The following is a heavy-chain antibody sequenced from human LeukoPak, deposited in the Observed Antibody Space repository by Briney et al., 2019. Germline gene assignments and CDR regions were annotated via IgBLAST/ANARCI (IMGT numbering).Heavy chain of an antibody. CDR2: MNPNSGNT. V-gene: IGHV1-8*01. D-gene: IGHD2-2*01. CDR1: GYTFTSYD. Sequence: ASVKVSCKASGYTFTSYDINWVRQATGQGLEWMGWMNPNSGNTGYAQKFQGRVTMTRNTSISTAYMELSSLRSEDTAVYYCARDQPAAAISDYWGQGTLVTVSS. CDR3: ARDQPAAAISDY. J-gene: IGHJ4*02.